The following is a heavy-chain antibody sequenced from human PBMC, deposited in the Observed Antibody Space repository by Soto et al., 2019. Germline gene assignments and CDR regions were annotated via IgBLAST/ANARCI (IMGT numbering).Heavy chain of an antibody. CDR1: GFTFSSYS. CDR3: ARDSGRPINCCSTSCYSRRYYYYYGMDV. Sequence: PGGSLRLSCAASGFTFSSYSMNWVRQAPGKGLEWVSSISSSSSYIYYADSVKGRFTISRDNAKNSLYLQMNSLRAEDTAVYYCARDSGRPINCCSTSCYSRRYYYYYGMDVWGQGTTVTVSS. CDR2: ISSSSSYI. V-gene: IGHV3-21*01. D-gene: IGHD2-2*02. J-gene: IGHJ6*02.